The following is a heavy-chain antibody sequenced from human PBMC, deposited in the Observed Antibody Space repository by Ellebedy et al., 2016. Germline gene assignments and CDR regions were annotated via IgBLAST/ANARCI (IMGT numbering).Heavy chain of an antibody. CDR3: ARSFDFWSGYGAVDP. CDR2: IYPNDEK. Sequence: SGPTLVKPTETLTLTCTVSGFSLSNGRMGVSWMRQPPGKALEWLAHIYPNDEKSYSTSLKSRITISKDTSKSQVVLTMTNMDPVDTATYYCARSFDFWSGYGAVDPWGQGTLVTVSS. V-gene: IGHV2-26*01. CDR1: GFSLSNGRMG. D-gene: IGHD3-3*01. J-gene: IGHJ5*02.